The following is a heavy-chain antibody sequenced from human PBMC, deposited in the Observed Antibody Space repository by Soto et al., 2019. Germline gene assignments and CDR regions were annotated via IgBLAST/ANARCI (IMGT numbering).Heavy chain of an antibody. CDR3: ARDPSTYYYDSSGYIDY. CDR2: IWYDGSNK. Sequence: PGGSLRLSCAASGFTFSSYGMHWVRQATGKGLEWVAVIWYDGSNKYYADSVKGRFTISRDNSKNTLYLQMNSLRAEDTAVYYCARDPSTYYYDSSGYIDYWGQGTLVTVS. V-gene: IGHV3-33*01. CDR1: GFTFSSYG. D-gene: IGHD3-22*01. J-gene: IGHJ4*02.